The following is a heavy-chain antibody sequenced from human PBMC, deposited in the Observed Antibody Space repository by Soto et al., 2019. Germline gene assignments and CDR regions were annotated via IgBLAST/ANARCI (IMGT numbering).Heavy chain of an antibody. CDR3: VRVGLCSSTSCSVDWFDY. CDR1: GFTFSGYM. J-gene: IGHJ4*02. CDR2: ISSSSSII. V-gene: IGHV3-48*01. D-gene: IGHD2-2*01. Sequence: GGSLTLSCGASGFTFSGYMMNWVREAPEKGLEWVSYISSSSSIIYYAHSVKSRFTISRDNTKNSLYMQMNSLRAQDTAVYNSVRVGLCSSTSCSVDWFDYWGQGTLGSVSS.